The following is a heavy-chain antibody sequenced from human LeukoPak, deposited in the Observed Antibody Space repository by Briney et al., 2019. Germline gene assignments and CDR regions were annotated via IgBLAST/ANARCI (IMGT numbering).Heavy chain of an antibody. J-gene: IGHJ4*02. Sequence: ASVTVSFTASGGTFSSSTISWVRQAPGQGLEWMGGITPIFGTPNYAQKFQGRVTITAVESMSTAYMELSSLRSEDTAVYYCARGWLAETTVVTPYNYWGQGTLVTVSS. CDR1: GGTFSSST. CDR3: ARGWLAETTVVTPYNY. CDR2: ITPIFGTP. D-gene: IGHD2-21*02. V-gene: IGHV1-69*13.